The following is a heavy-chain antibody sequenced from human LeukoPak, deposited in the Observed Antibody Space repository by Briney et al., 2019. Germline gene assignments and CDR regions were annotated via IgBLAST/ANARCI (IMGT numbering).Heavy chain of an antibody. Sequence: GGSLRLSCAASGFTFSSYAMHWVRQVPGKGLGWVANIKQDGSEEYYVDSVKGRFTISRDNAKNSLYLQMNSLRAEDTAVYYCARNRYSSGWNYYYYYYGMDVWGQGTTVTVSS. D-gene: IGHD6-19*01. J-gene: IGHJ6*02. CDR2: IKQDGSEE. V-gene: IGHV3-7*01. CDR1: GFTFSSYA. CDR3: ARNRYSSGWNYYYYYYGMDV.